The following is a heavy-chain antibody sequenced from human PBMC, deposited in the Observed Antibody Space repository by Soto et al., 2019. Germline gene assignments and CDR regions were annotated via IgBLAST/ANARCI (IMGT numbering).Heavy chain of an antibody. CDR3: AGSADDGRDN. D-gene: IGHD1-26*01. J-gene: IGHJ4*02. V-gene: IGHV3-21*01. CDR1: GFSLSDYS. Sequence: EVQLVESGGGLVKPGGSLRLSCAVSGFSLSDYSMNWIRQAPGKGLEWVASISSSSSFIHYAESMKGRFTISRDNAKNSLSLQMNSLSAEDTAVYYCAGSADDGRDNWGQGTLVTVSS. CDR2: ISSSSSFI.